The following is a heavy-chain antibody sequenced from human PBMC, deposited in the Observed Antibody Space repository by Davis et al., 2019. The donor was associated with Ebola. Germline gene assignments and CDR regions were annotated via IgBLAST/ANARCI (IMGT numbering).Heavy chain of an antibody. CDR1: GYSFSNYW. J-gene: IGHJ6*02. Sequence: PGGSLRLSCKGFGYSFSNYWIGWVRQMPGKGLEWMRIIYPIYHVLASDTQYSPSFQGQVTVPADKSTGTAYLQWSSLKASDTAIYYCARHLIGLTTDVAGGGINGMDVWGQGTSVTVSS. CDR2: IYPIYHVLASDT. V-gene: IGHV5-51*01. D-gene: IGHD6-19*01. CDR3: ARHLIGLTTDVAGGGINGMDV.